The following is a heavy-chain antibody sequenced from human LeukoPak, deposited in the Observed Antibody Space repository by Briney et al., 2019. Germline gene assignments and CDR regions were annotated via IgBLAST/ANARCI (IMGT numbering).Heavy chain of an antibody. CDR3: ARHDYGDYGAFDI. CDR1: GGSISSGDYY. V-gene: IGHV4-30-4*01. Sequence: SETLSLTCTVSGGSISSGDYYWSWIRQPPGKGLEWIGYIYYSGSTYYNPSLKSRFTISLDTSQNQFSLKLSSVTAADTAAYYCARHDYGDYGAFDIWGQGTMVTVSS. J-gene: IGHJ3*02. D-gene: IGHD4-17*01. CDR2: IYYSGST.